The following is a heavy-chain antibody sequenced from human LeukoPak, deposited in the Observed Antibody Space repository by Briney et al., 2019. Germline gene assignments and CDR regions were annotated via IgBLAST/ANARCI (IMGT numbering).Heavy chain of an antibody. CDR3: ARVPMVRGVISPSTYFQH. CDR1: GGSISSSSYY. D-gene: IGHD3-10*01. Sequence: SETLSLTCTVSGGSISSSSYYWGWIRQPPGKGLEWIGSIYYSGSTYYNPSLKSRVTISVDTSKNQFSLKLSSVTAADTAVYYCARVPMVRGVISPSTYFQHWGQGTLVTVSS. CDR2: IYYSGST. J-gene: IGHJ1*01. V-gene: IGHV4-39*07.